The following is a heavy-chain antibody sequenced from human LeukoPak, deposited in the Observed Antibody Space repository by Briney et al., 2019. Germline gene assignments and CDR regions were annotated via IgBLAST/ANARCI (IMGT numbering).Heavy chain of an antibody. Sequence: ASVKVSCKAAGGTFSSYAISWVRQAPGQGLEWMGGITPIFGTANYAQKFQGRVTITADESTSTAYMELSSLRSEDTAVYYCARDGEQGYCSGGSCYSGDYWGQGTLVTVSS. V-gene: IGHV1-69*13. CDR3: ARDGEQGYCSGGSCYSGDY. CDR1: GGTFSSYA. CDR2: ITPIFGTA. J-gene: IGHJ4*02. D-gene: IGHD2-15*01.